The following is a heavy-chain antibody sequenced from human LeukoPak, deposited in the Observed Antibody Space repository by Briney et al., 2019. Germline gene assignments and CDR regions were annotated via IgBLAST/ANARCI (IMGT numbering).Heavy chain of an antibody. Sequence: GGSLRLSCAASGFTFSDYYMSWIRQAPGKGLEWVSFISSSGSTIYYADSVKGRFTISRDNAKNSLSLQMNSLRAEDTAIYYCARVITIFGVAEYYFDYWGQGTLVTVSS. CDR2: ISSSGSTI. V-gene: IGHV3-11*04. D-gene: IGHD3-3*01. CDR3: ARVITIFGVAEYYFDY. J-gene: IGHJ4*02. CDR1: GFTFSDYY.